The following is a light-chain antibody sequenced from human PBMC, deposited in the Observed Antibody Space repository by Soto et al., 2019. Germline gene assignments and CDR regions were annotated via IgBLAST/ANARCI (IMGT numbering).Light chain of an antibody. CDR2: SAS. Sequence: DIQMTQSPSSLSASVGDRATISCRASQGVSNYLAWYQQKPGTVPKLLIYSASTLPTGIPSRFSGSGSGTEFTLTISSLQPEDVATYYCQKHNSSPWTFGQGTKLEIK. CDR1: QGVSNY. J-gene: IGKJ1*01. CDR3: QKHNSSPWT. V-gene: IGKV1-27*01.